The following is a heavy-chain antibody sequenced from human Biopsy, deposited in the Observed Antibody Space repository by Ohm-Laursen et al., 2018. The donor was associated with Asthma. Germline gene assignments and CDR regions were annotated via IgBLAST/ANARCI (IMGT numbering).Heavy chain of an antibody. J-gene: IGHJ3*02. Sequence: SLRLSCAASGFVFSQCGMHWVHQGPGKGLEWVALVSSDGHNKYYEDSVKGRFTISRDNSRNRLYLQIDRLTVEDSAVYFCARQSGQDYGDSSGFDIWGQGTKVAVSS. CDR3: ARQSGQDYGDSSGFDI. D-gene: IGHD3-22*01. CDR1: GFVFSQCG. CDR2: VSSDGHNK. V-gene: IGHV3-30*03.